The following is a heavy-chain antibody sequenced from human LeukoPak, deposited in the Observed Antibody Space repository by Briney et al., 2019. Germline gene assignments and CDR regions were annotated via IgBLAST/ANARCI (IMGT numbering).Heavy chain of an antibody. J-gene: IGHJ5*02. D-gene: IGHD1-7*01. V-gene: IGHV3-9*01. CDR1: GFTFDDYA. CDR2: ISWNSGSI. CDR3: AKGTSRWFDP. Sequence: PGGSLRLSCAASGFTFDDYAMHWVRQAPGKGLEWVSGISWNSGSIGYADSVKGRFTISRDNAKNSLYLQMNSLRAEDTALYYCAKGTSRWFDPWGQGALVTVSS.